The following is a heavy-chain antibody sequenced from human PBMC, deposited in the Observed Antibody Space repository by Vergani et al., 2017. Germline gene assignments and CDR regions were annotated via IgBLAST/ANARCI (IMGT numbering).Heavy chain of an antibody. CDR2: ISYDGSNK. J-gene: IGHJ3*02. Sequence: VQLVESGGGVVQPGRSLRLSCAASGFTFSSYGMHWVRQAPGKGLEWVAVISYDGSNKYYADSVKGRFTMSRYNSKNTLYLQMNSLRAEDTAVYYCARDHGNEDAFDIWGQGTMVTVSS. V-gene: IGHV3-30*03. D-gene: IGHD1-1*01. CDR3: ARDHGNEDAFDI. CDR1: GFTFSSYG.